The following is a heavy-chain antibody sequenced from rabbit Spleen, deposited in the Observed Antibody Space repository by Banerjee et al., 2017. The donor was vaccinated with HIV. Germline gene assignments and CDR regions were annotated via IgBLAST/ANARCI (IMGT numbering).Heavy chain of an antibody. Sequence: QSLEESGGGLVKPGASLTLTCTASGFSFSSGHWICWVRQAPGKGLEWIACIYAGSSGNTYYAGWAKGRFTISKTSSTTVTLQMTSLTAADTATYFCARAVTADDCVDLWGQGTLVTVS. CDR1: GFSFSSGHW. CDR2: IYAGSSGNT. CDR3: ARAVTADDCVDL. V-gene: IGHV1S40*01. D-gene: IGHD2-1*01. J-gene: IGHJ4*01.